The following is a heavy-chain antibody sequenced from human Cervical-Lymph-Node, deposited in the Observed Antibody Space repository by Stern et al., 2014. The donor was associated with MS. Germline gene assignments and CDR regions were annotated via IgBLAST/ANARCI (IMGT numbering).Heavy chain of an antibody. CDR2: ISYDGSNK. CDR1: GFTFSSYG. D-gene: IGHD2-2*01. V-gene: IGHV3-30*18. J-gene: IGHJ4*02. Sequence: VQLVESGGGVVQPGRSLRLSCAASGFTFSSYGMHWVRQAPGTGLEWVAVISYDGSNKYNDDSVKGRFTISRDNSKNTLYLQMNSLRAEDTAVYYCAKAKAPIVVVPAAPGDYWGQGTLVTVSS. CDR3: AKAKAPIVVVPAAPGDY.